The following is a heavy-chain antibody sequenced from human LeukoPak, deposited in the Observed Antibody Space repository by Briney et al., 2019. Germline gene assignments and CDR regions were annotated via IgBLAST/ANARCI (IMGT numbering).Heavy chain of an antibody. Sequence: PSETLSLTCAVYGGSFSGYYWSWIRQPPGKGLEWIGEINHSGSTNYNPSLKSRVTISVDTSKNQFSLKLSSVTAADTAVYYCARHVRVWQQLAEGIFDYWGQGTLVTVSS. CDR3: ARHVRVWQQLAEGIFDY. CDR2: INHSGST. V-gene: IGHV4-34*01. CDR1: GGSFSGYY. D-gene: IGHD6-13*01. J-gene: IGHJ4*02.